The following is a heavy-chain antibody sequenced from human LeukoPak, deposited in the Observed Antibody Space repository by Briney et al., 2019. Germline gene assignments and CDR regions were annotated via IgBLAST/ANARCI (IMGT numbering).Heavy chain of an antibody. Sequence: GSLRLSCAASGFTVSNNYMSWVRQAPGQGLEWVSSISGSGTNTYYADSVKGRFTISRDNSKSTLYLQVNSLRAEDTALYYCAKEYYGGWGDDWGQGTLVTVSS. CDR2: ISGSGTNT. J-gene: IGHJ4*02. CDR1: GFTVSNNY. CDR3: AKEYYGGWGDD. V-gene: IGHV3-23*01. D-gene: IGHD4-23*01.